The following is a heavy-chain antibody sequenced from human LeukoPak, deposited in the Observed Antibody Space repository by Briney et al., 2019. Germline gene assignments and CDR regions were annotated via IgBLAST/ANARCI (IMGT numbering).Heavy chain of an antibody. CDR3: ARGRPLYYDILTGYKMGGHYGMDV. V-gene: IGHV4-34*01. J-gene: IGHJ6*02. D-gene: IGHD3-9*01. Sequence: TTSETLSLTCAVYGGSFSGYYWSWIRQPPGKGLEWIGEINHSGSTNYNPSLKSRVTISVDTSKNQFSLKLSSVTAADTAVYYCARGRPLYYDILTGYKMGGHYGMDVWGQGTTVTVSS. CDR1: GGSFSGYY. CDR2: INHSGST.